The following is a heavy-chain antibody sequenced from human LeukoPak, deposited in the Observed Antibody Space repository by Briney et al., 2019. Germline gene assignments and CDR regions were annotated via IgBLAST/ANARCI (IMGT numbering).Heavy chain of an antibody. V-gene: IGHV5-51*01. J-gene: IGHJ4*02. CDR2: IYPGDSDT. CDR3: AETPRNWGLPYFDY. CDR1: GYRFTSYW. D-gene: IGHD7-27*01. Sequence: GESLKISCKGSGYRFTSYWIGWVRQMPGKGLEWMGIIYPGDSDTRYSPSFQGQVTISADKSINTAYLQWSSLKASDTPMYYCAETPRNWGLPYFDYWGQGTLVTVSS.